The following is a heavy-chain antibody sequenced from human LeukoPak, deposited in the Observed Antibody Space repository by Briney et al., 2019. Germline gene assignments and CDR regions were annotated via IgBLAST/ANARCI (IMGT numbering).Heavy chain of an antibody. D-gene: IGHD3-22*01. V-gene: IGHV4-34*01. CDR3: AREGVYYDSSGYYGSWFDP. CDR1: GGSFSGYY. CDR2: INHSGST. J-gene: IGHJ5*02. Sequence: SETLSLTCAVYGGSFSGYYWSWIRQPPGKGLEWIGEINHSGSTNYNPSLKSRVTISVDTSKNQFSLKLSSVTAADTAVYYCAREGVYYDSSGYYGSWFDPWGQGTLVTVSS.